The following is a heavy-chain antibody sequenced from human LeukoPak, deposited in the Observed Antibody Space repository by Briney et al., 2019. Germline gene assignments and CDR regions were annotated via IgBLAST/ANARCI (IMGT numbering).Heavy chain of an antibody. CDR2: TSASNGNT. CDR1: GYTFTTYG. D-gene: IGHD5-24*01. Sequence: ASVKVSCKASGYTFTTYGISWVRQAPGQGLEWMGWTSASNGNTNYAQKLQGRVTMTTDTSTSTAYMELRSLRSDDTAVYYRARDRAGWLQNFDYWGQGTLVTVSS. V-gene: IGHV1-18*01. CDR3: ARDRAGWLQNFDY. J-gene: IGHJ4*02.